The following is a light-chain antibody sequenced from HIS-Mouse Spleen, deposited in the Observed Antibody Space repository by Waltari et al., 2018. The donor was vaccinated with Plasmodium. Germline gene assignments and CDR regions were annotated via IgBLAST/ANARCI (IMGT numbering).Light chain of an antibody. J-gene: IGKJ1*01. CDR1: QSISSY. CDR2: AAS. Sequence: DIQMTQSPSSLSASVGDRVTITCRASQSISSYLKWYQQKPGKAPKLLIYAASSLQSGVPSGFRCSGPGTDFTLTISSLQPEDLATYYGQQGYSTWTFGQGTKVEIK. V-gene: IGKV1-39*01. CDR3: QQGYSTWT.